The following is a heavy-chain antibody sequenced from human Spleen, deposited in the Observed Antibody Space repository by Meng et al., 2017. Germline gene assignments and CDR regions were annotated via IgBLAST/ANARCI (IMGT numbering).Heavy chain of an antibody. J-gene: IGHJ5*02. CDR2: INPNSGGT. CDR1: GYTFTDYY. D-gene: IGHD1-26*01. V-gene: IGHV1-2*06. Sequence: QVQLVPSGAEVRKPGASVKGSFEASGYTFTDYYMHWVRQAPGQGLEWMGRINPNSGGTNYAQKFQGRVSMTRDTSITTAYMELSRLTSDDTALYYCARGGGSGSYYASWFDPWGQGTLVTVSS. CDR3: ARGGGSGSYYASWFDP.